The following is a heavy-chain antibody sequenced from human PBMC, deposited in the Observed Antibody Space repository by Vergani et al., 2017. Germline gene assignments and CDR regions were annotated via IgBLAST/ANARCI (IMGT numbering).Heavy chain of an antibody. CDR2: MDYNGLA. J-gene: IGHJ4*02. V-gene: IGHV4-38-2*02. Sequence: VQLQESGPGLVRPSETLSLTCTVSAYSISSGFFWGWIRQPPGKGLEWIGSMDYNGLAYYSPSLKSRVTISVDTPKNHFSLKLSSVTAADTAVYYCVRDKTYYDTLIGYAGYYFDAWGQGALVTVS. D-gene: IGHD3-9*01. CDR1: AYSISSGFF. CDR3: VRDKTYYDTLIGYAGYYFDA.